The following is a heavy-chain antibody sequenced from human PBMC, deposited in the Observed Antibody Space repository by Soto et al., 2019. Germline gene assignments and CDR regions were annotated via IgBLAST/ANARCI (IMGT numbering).Heavy chain of an antibody. Sequence: SETLSLTCTVSGGSVSSATYCWSWSRQPPGKGLEWIGNIYYSGSTNYNPSLKSRVTISVDTSKNQFSLKLRSVTAADTAVYYCARXDYDFWSGSPKNTRFDPWGQGTLVTVSS. CDR1: GGSVSSATYC. CDR3: ARXDYDFWSGSPKNTRFDP. CDR2: IYYSGST. D-gene: IGHD3-3*01. J-gene: IGHJ5*02. V-gene: IGHV4-61*01.